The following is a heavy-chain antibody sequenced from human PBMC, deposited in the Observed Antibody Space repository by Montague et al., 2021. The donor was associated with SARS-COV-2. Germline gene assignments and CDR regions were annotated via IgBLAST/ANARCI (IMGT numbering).Heavy chain of an antibody. V-gene: IGHV3-30*04. D-gene: IGHD3-3*01. CDR2: ISYDGSNK. CDR1: GFTFSSYA. J-gene: IGHJ6*03. Sequence: SLRLSCAASGFTFSSYAMPWVRQAPGKGLEWVAVISYDGSNKYYADSVKGRFTISRDNSKNTLYLQMNSLRAEDTAVYYCARDGEYYDFWSGYSRPVKYHYYYYMDVWGKGTTVTVSS. CDR3: ARDGEYYDFWSGYSRPVKYHYYYYMDV.